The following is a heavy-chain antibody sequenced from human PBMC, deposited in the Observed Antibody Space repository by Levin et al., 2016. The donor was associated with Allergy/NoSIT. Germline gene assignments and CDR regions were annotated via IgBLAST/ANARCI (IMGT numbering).Heavy chain of an antibody. D-gene: IGHD2-15*01. CDR1: GGSFSGYY. V-gene: IGHV4-30-4*01. Sequence: SETLSLTCAVYGGSFSGYYWSWIRQPPGKGLEWIGYIYYSGSTYYNPSLKSRVTISVDTSKNQFSLKLSSVTAADTAVYYCARVRYSAHLDYWGQGTLVTVSS. CDR3: ARVRYSAHLDY. CDR2: IYYSGST. J-gene: IGHJ4*02.